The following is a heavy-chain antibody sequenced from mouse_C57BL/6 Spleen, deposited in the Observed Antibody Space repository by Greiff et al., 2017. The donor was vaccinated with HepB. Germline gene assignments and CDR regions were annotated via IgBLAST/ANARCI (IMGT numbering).Heavy chain of an antibody. CDR1: GYTFTSYW. CDR3: AKAYGGSYDWYFDV. CDR2: IHPNSGST. J-gene: IGHJ1*03. Sequence: QVQLQQPGAELVKPGASVKLSCKASGYTFTSYWMHWVKQRPGQGLEWIGMIHPNSGSTNYNEKFKSKATLTVDKSSSTAYMQLSSLTSEDSAVYYCAKAYGGSYDWYFDVWGTGTTVTVSS. D-gene: IGHD1-1*01. V-gene: IGHV1-64*01.